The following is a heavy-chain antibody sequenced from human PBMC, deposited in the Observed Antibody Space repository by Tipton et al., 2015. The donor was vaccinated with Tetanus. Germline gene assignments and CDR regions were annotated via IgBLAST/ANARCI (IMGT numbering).Heavy chain of an antibody. J-gene: IGHJ6*02. Sequence: LRLSCAVYGASFSDYYWSWIRQAPGKGLEWIGEINHSGSTNHNPSLKSRVTLSVDTSKNQFSLKLNSVTAADTAMYYCVTGNFPNYSPYGMDVWGQGPTVTVSS. CDR2: INHSGST. D-gene: IGHD1-1*01. CDR1: GASFSDYY. V-gene: IGHV4-34*01. CDR3: VTGNFPNYSPYGMDV.